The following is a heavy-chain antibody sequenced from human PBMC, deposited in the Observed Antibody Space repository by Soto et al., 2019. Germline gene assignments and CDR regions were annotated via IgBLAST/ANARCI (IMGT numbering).Heavy chain of an antibody. CDR2: ISQSGNT. D-gene: IGHD4-4*01. CDR3: ARGHLPGGNSFYFDY. Sequence: SETLSLTCTVSGGSISSYYWTWIRQPPGKGLEWIGEISQSGNTNYHPSLKSRVTISVDTSKNRFSLNLSSVTAADTADYYCARGHLPGGNSFYFDYWGQGSRVTVSS. CDR1: GGSISSYY. J-gene: IGHJ4*02. V-gene: IGHV4-34*01.